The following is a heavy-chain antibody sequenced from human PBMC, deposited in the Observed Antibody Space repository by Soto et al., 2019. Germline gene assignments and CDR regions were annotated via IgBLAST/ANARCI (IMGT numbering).Heavy chain of an antibody. CDR1: GGTFSSYA. Sequence: QVQLVQSGAEVKKPGSSVKVSCKASGGTFSSYAISWVRQAPGQGLEWMGGIIPIFGTANYAQKFQGRVTITADKSTSTAYMELSSLRSEDTAVYYCARDSGDSSGYSPPGYYYYGMDVWAQGTTVTVSS. D-gene: IGHD3-22*01. J-gene: IGHJ6*02. V-gene: IGHV1-69*06. CDR2: IIPIFGTA. CDR3: ARDSGDSSGYSPPGYYYYGMDV.